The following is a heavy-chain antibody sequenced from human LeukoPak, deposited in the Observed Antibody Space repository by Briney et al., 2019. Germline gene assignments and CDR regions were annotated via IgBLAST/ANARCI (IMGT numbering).Heavy chain of an antibody. J-gene: IGHJ4*02. CDR3: ARHRTASDY. CDR2: ITTGSTYI. Sequence: GGSLRLSCSASAFTFSDYTMIWVRQAPGKGLEWVSCITTGSTYIYYADSVKGRFTISRANAKNSLYLQMTSLRAEDTAVYYCARHRTASDYWGQGTLVTVSP. D-gene: IGHD3-16*02. CDR1: AFTFSDYT. V-gene: IGHV3-21*01.